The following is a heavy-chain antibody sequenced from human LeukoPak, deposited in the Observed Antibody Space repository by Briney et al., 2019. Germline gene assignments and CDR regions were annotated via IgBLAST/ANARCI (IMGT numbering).Heavy chain of an antibody. Sequence: GGSLRLSCEASGFTFRSFGMSWVRQAPGKGLEWVSAISGSGGSTYYADSVKGRFTISRDNSKNTLYLQMNSLRAEDTAVYYCAKDPDIVVVPAAINYWGQGTLVTVSS. CDR3: AKDPDIVVVPAAINY. CDR1: GFTFRSFG. D-gene: IGHD2-2*02. CDR2: ISGSGGST. J-gene: IGHJ4*02. V-gene: IGHV3-23*01.